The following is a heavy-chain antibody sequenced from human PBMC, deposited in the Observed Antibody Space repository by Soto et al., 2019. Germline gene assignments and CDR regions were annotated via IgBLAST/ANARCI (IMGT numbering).Heavy chain of an antibody. Sequence: SETLSLTCAVSGYSITNVNWWAWIRQPPGKGLEWIGYIFHSGTTHYNPSLKSRVTMSVDTSKNQFSLKVDSLTAEDTAVYYCARSPYADALDIWGQGTLVTVSS. J-gene: IGHJ4*02. V-gene: IGHV4-28*01. CDR2: IFHSGTT. CDR1: GYSITNVNW. D-gene: IGHD2-2*01. CDR3: ARSPYADALDI.